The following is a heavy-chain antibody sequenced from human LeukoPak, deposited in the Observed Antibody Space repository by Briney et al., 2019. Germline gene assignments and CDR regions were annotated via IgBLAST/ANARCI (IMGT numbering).Heavy chain of an antibody. CDR3: ARAPVGDILSAYRTSYMDV. Sequence: SETLSLTCTVSGDSISDYFWTWIRQPPGRGLEWIVHIFNTGSTNYSPSLKSRVTILLDTSRNQFSLKLNSVTAADTAVYYCARAPVGDILSAYRTSYMDVWGKGTTVTVSS. J-gene: IGHJ6*03. D-gene: IGHD3-9*01. CDR2: IFNTGST. CDR1: GDSISDYF. V-gene: IGHV4-59*01.